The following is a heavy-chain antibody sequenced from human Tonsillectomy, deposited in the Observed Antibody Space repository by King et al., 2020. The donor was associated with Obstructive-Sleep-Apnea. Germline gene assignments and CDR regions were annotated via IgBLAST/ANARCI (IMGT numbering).Heavy chain of an antibody. D-gene: IGHD3-16*01. CDR2: IYHSGST. J-gene: IGHJ4*02. V-gene: IGHV4-38-2*02. CDR1: GYSISSDYY. Sequence: QLQESGPGLVKPSETLSLTCTVSGYSISSDYYWGWIRQPPGKGLEGSATIYHSGSTYYNPSLKSRVTISVDTSKNQFSLRLRSVTAADTAVYYCARVGPSQTDYWGQGTLVTVSS. CDR3: ARVGPSQTDY.